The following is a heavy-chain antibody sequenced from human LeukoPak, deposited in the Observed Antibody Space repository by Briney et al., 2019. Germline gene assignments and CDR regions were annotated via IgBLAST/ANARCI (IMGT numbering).Heavy chain of an antibody. CDR3: ARSLLAARFGFDY. CDR2: IYYSGST. J-gene: IGHJ4*02. Sequence: SETLSLTCTVSGGSISSYYWSWIRQPPGKGLEWIGYIYYSGSTNYNPSLKSRVTISVDTSKNQFSLKLSSVTAADTAVYYCARSLLAARFGFDYWGQGTLVTVSS. CDR1: GGSISSYY. D-gene: IGHD6-6*01. V-gene: IGHV4-59*01.